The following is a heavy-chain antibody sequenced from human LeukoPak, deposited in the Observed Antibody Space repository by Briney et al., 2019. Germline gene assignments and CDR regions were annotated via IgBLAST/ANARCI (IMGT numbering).Heavy chain of an antibody. J-gene: IGHJ4*02. CDR1: GYTFTSYG. CDR2: INPNSGGT. V-gene: IGHV1-2*02. D-gene: IGHD5-18*01. CDR3: ARTLVLQLWLFY. Sequence: ASVKVSCKASGYTFTSYGISWVRQAPGQGLEWMGWINPNSGGTNYAQKFQGRVTMTRDTSISTAYMELSRLRSDDTAVYYCARTLVLQLWLFYWGQGTLVTVSS.